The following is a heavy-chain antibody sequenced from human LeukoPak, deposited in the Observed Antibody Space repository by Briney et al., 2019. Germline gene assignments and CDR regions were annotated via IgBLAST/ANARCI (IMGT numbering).Heavy chain of an antibody. CDR2: IYYSGST. D-gene: IGHD3-22*01. J-gene: IGHJ4*02. CDR1: GCYISSSSYY. CDR3: ARQGRYYDSGGYPDY. V-gene: IGHV4-39*01. Sequence: SETLSLTCTVSGCYISSSSYYWGWIRQPPGKGLEWIGSIYYSGSTYYNSSLKSRVTISVDTSKNQFSLKLSSVTAADTAVYYCARQGRYYDSGGYPDYWGQGTLVTVSS.